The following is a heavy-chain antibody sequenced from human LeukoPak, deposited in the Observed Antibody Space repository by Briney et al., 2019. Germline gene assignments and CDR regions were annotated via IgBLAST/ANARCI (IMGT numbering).Heavy chain of an antibody. CDR1: GYTFTIYA. J-gene: IGHJ6*02. CDR2: INTNTGNP. V-gene: IGHV7-4-1*02. Sequence: ASVKVSCKASGYTFTIYAMSWVRQAPGQGLEWMGWINTNTGNPTYAQGFTGRFVFSLDTSVSTAYLQISSLKAEDTAVYYCARAAYDILTGLPSGMDVWGQGTTVTVSS. D-gene: IGHD3-9*01. CDR3: ARAAYDILTGLPSGMDV.